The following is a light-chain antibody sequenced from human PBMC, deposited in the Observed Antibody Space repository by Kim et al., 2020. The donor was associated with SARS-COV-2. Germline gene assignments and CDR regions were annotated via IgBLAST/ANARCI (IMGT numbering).Light chain of an antibody. CDR1: NIGGET. CDR3: QVWHGGSHHVI. CDR2: YDN. Sequence: APGKTARITCGGANIGGETVHWYRQKPGQAPVLVIFYDNDRPSGIPARFSGSNSGNTATLTISRVEAGDEADYFCQVWHGGSHHVIFGGGTQLTVL. V-gene: IGLV3-21*04. J-gene: IGLJ2*01.